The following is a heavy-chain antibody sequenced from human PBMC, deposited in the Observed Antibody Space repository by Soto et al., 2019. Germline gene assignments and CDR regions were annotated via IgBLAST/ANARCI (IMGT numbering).Heavy chain of an antibody. CDR3: ARERYCSGGSCPYYYYGIDV. CDR2: IIPIFGTA. J-gene: IGHJ6*02. Sequence: QVQLVQSGAEVKKPGSSVKVSCKASGGTFSSYAISWVRQAPGQGLEWMGGIIPIFGTANYAQKFQGRVTITADESTSTAYMELSSLRSEDTAVYYCARERYCSGGSCPYYYYGIDVWGQGTTVTVSS. V-gene: IGHV1-69*12. CDR1: GGTFSSYA. D-gene: IGHD2-15*01.